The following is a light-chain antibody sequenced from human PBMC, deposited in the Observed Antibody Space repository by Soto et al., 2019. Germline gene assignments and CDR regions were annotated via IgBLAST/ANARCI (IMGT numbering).Light chain of an antibody. CDR3: SSYAGSNNLV. J-gene: IGLJ3*02. CDR2: EVS. CDR1: SSDIGGYDY. V-gene: IGLV2-8*01. Sequence: QSVLTQPPSASGSPGQSVTISCTGTSSDIGGYDYVSWYQQHPGKAPKLIIYEVSKRPSGVPDRFSGSKSGNTASLTVSVLHAEDEADYYCSSYAGSNNLVFAGGTKVTVL.